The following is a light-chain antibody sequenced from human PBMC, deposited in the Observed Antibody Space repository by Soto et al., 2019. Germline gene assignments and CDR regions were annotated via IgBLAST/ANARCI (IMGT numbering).Light chain of an antibody. J-gene: IGKJ5*01. CDR3: QQLYTLPFT. V-gene: IGKV1-9*01. CDR2: EAS. Sequence: DIQVTQSPSALSASVGDRVTITCRASQSITNYLNWYQQKPGKAPKLLIYEASTLQSGVPSRFSGSGSGTEFTLTISGLLPEDFAAYHCQQLYTLPFTFGQGTRLEI. CDR1: QSITNY.